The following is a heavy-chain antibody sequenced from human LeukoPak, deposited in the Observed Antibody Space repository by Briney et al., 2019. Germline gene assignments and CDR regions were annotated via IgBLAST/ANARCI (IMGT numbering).Heavy chain of an antibody. CDR3: ARQRVLHNWFDP. V-gene: IGHV4-4*09. CDR1: GGSISSYY. J-gene: IGHJ5*02. Sequence: MSSETLSLTCTVSGGSISSYYWSWIRQPPGKGLEWIGYIYTSGRTNYNPSLKSRVTISVDTSKNQFSLKLSSVTAADTAVYYCARQRVLHNWFDPWGQGTLVTVSS. CDR2: IYTSGRT.